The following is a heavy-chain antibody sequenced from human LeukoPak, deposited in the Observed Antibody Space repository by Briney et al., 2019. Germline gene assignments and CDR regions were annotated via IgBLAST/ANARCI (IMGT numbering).Heavy chain of an antibody. Sequence: ASVKVSCKASGGTFSSYAISWVRQAPGQGLEWMGGIIPIFGTANYAQKFQGRVTITTDESTSTAYMELSSLRSEDTAVYYCARARVAEDQPFDYWGQGTPVTVSS. CDR3: ARARVAEDQPFDY. V-gene: IGHV1-69*05. J-gene: IGHJ4*02. CDR2: IIPIFGTA. D-gene: IGHD2-2*01. CDR1: GGTFSSYA.